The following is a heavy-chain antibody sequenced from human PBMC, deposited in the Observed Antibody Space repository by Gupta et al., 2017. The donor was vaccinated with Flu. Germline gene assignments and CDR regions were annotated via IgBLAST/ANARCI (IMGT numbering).Heavy chain of an antibody. D-gene: IGHD3-22*01. CDR1: GYTFTSYG. Sequence: QVQLVQSGAEVKKPGASVKVSCKASGYTFTSYGISWVRQAPGQGLEWLGWISAYNGNTNYAQKLQGRVTMTTDTSTSTAYMELRSLRSDDTAVYYCAREGLPYDSSGYYLALRFRTNWFDPWGQGTLVTVSS. CDR3: AREGLPYDSSGYYLALRFRTNWFDP. J-gene: IGHJ5*02. CDR2: ISAYNGNT. V-gene: IGHV1-18*01.